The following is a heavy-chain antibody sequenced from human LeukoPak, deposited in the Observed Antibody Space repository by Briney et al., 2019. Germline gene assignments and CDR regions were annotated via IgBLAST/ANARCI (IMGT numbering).Heavy chain of an antibody. CDR3: ARGSNYYGSGSYSGA. V-gene: IGHV3-33*01. J-gene: IGHJ4*02. D-gene: IGHD3-10*01. Sequence: QPGGSLRLSCAASGFTFSIYGMHWVRQAPGKGLEWVAVIWYDGSNKYYADSVKGRFTISRDNSKNTLYLQMNSLRAEDTAVYYCARGSNYYGSGSYSGAGGQGTLVTVSS. CDR2: IWYDGSNK. CDR1: GFTFSIYG.